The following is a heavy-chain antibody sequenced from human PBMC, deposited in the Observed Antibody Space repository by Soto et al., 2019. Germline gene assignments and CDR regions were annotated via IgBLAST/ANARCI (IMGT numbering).Heavy chain of an antibody. Sequence: QVQLVESGGGVVQPGRSLRLSCAASGFTFSSYGMHWVRQAPGKGLEWVAVIWYDGSNKYYADSVKGRFTISRDNSKNTLYLQMNSLRAEDTAVYYCARDHEAFWSGLYYFDYWGQGTLVTVSS. CDR3: ARDHEAFWSGLYYFDY. CDR2: IWYDGSNK. D-gene: IGHD3-3*01. CDR1: GFTFSSYG. V-gene: IGHV3-33*01. J-gene: IGHJ4*02.